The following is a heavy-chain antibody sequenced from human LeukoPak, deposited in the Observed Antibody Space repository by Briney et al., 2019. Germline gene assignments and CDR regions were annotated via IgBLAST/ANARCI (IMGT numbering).Heavy chain of an antibody. V-gene: IGHV3-21*01. CDR1: GFSFSSYT. CDR2: ISYSATYI. CDR3: ARAKFDSSRYYYRGFDI. J-gene: IGHJ3*02. D-gene: IGHD3-22*01. Sequence: GGSLRLSCAASGFSFSSYTMNWVRQAPGMGLEWVSSISYSATYIYYADSVKGRFTISRDNAKNSLYLQMNSLRAEDTAVYYCARAKFDSSRYYYRGFDIWGQGTMVTVSS.